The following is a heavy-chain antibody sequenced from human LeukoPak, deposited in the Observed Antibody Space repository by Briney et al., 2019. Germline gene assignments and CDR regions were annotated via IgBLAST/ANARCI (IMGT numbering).Heavy chain of an antibody. V-gene: IGHV3-30*04. D-gene: IGHD6-13*01. Sequence: PGGSLRLSCAASGFTFSSYAMHWDRQAPGKGLEWVALISYDGGDKYYADSVKGRFTISRDNSKNTLYLQMNSLRPEDTAVYYCARGAYSSSWLNFDYWGQGTLVPVSS. CDR1: GFTFSSYA. CDR3: ARGAYSSSWLNFDY. CDR2: ISYDGGDK. J-gene: IGHJ4*02.